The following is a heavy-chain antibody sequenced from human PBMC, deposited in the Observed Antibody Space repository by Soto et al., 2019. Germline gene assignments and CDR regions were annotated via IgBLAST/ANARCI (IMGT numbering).Heavy chain of an antibody. D-gene: IGHD2-15*01. CDR2: IYYSGST. J-gene: IGHJ3*02. CDR1: GGSISSYY. Sequence: SETLSLTCTVSGGSISSYYWSWIRQPPGKGLEWIGYIYYSGSTNYYPSLKSRVTISVDTSKNQFSLKLSSVTAADTAVYYCARPGYCSGGSCYAAFDIWGQGTMVTVSS. V-gene: IGHV4-59*08. CDR3: ARPGYCSGGSCYAAFDI.